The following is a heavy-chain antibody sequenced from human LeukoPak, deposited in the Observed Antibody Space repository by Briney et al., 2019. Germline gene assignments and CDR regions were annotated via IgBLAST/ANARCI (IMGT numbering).Heavy chain of an antibody. CDR3: ARALDPNRSGWYRLFDY. D-gene: IGHD6-19*01. V-gene: IGHV4-4*09. CDR1: GGSISSDY. CDR2: SHSSGHT. J-gene: IGHJ4*02. Sequence: SETLSFTCSVSGGSISSDYWNWIRQSPVKGLECIAFSHSSGHTSSNPSLSGRVTTSVDTSKNQLSLRLSSVTAADTAVYYCARALDPNRSGWYRLFDYWGQGTLVTVSS.